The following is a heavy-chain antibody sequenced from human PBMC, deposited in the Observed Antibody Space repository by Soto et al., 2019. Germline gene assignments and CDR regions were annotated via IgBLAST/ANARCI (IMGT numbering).Heavy chain of an antibody. J-gene: IGHJ6*02. CDR1: GGTFSSYA. CDR3: ANLVVPAATYYYYGMDV. V-gene: IGHV1-69*13. CDR2: IIPIFGTA. D-gene: IGHD2-2*01. Sequence: SVKVSCKASGGTFSSYAISWVRQAPGQGLDWMGGIIPIFGTANYAQKFQGRVTITADESTSTAYMELSSLRSEDTAVYYCANLVVPAATYYYYGMDVWGQGTTVTVSS.